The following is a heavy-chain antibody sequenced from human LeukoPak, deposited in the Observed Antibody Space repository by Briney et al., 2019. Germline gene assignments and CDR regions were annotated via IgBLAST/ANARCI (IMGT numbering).Heavy chain of an antibody. D-gene: IGHD3-10*01. J-gene: IGHJ4*02. CDR1: GFTFSSYG. CDR2: ISYDGSNK. Sequence: GRSLRLSCAASGFTFSSYGMHWVRQVPGKGLEWVAVISYDGSNKYYADSVKGRFTISRDNSKHTLSLQMNSLRAEDTALYYCVREPQGESFDYRGQGTLVTVSS. CDR3: VREPQGESFDY. V-gene: IGHV3-30*19.